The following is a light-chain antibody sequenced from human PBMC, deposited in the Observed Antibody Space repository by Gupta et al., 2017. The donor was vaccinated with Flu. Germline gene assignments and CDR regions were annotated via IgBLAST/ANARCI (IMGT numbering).Light chain of an antibody. V-gene: IGKV4-1*01. CDR1: HNLFYDAKDKTY. Sequence: NCKSSHNLFYDAKDKTYLAWYQQKPGQPPKLLIFWASTRKSGVPDRFSGGGSESDFALTINSLQAEDVAIYYCQQYYYTPITFGQGTRVEI. CDR2: WAS. J-gene: IGKJ5*01. CDR3: QQYYYTPIT.